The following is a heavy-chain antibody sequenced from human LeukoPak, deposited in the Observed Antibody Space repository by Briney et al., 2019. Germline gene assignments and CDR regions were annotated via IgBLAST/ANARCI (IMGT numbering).Heavy chain of an antibody. D-gene: IGHD1-1*01. CDR2: IYSGGST. CDR1: GFTVSSNY. J-gene: IGHJ3*02. V-gene: IGHV3-53*01. CDR3: ARGHNWNDRGAFDI. Sequence: PGGSLRLSCAASGFTVSSNYMSWVRQAPGKGLEWVSSIYSGGSTYYADSVKGRFTTSRDSSKNTLYLQMSSLRAEDTAVYYCARGHNWNDRGAFDIWGQGTMVTVSS.